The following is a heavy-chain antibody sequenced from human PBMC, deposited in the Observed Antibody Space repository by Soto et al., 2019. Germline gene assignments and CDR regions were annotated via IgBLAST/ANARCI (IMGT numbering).Heavy chain of an antibody. V-gene: IGHV3-23*01. CDR2: ISGSGGST. Sequence: PGGSLRLSCAASGFTFSSYAMSWVRQAPGKGLEWVSAISGSGGSTYYADSVKGRFTTSRDNSKNTLYLQMNSLRAEVTAVYYCVKKGSWDVVPAAGNWFDPWGQGTLVAVSS. D-gene: IGHD2-2*01. CDR3: VKKGSWDVVPAAGNWFDP. J-gene: IGHJ5*02. CDR1: GFTFSSYA.